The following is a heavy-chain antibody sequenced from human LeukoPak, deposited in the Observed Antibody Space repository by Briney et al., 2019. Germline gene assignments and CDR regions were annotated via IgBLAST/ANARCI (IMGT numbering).Heavy chain of an antibody. J-gene: IGHJ4*02. Sequence: PSGTLSLTCAAYGGSFSGFYWSWFRQHPGKGLEWVGEINPSGSTKYNPSLKSRVTMAVDTSKNHSSLKLSSVTDADTAVYYCARDRGYDSSGYYSAAGSDWGQGTLVTVSS. CDR1: GGSFSGFY. CDR3: ARDRGYDSSGYYSAAGSD. D-gene: IGHD3-22*01. V-gene: IGHV4-34*01. CDR2: INPSGST.